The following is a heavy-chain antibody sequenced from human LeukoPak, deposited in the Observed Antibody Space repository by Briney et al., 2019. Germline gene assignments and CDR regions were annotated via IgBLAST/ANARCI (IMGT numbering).Heavy chain of an antibody. CDR3: ARSADIVATMRYWFDP. D-gene: IGHD5-12*01. Sequence: SETLSLTSTVSGGSISSYYWSWIRQPPGKGLEWIGYIYYSGSTNYNPSLKSRVTISVDTSKNQFSLKLSSVTAADTAVYYCARSADIVATMRYWFDPWGQGTLVTVSS. J-gene: IGHJ5*02. CDR2: IYYSGST. CDR1: GGSISSYY. V-gene: IGHV4-59*01.